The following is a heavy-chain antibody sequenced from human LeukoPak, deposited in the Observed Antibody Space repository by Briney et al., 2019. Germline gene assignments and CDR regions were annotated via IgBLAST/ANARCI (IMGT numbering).Heavy chain of an antibody. Sequence: GGSLRLSCAASGFTFSNAWVSWVRQAPGKGLEWVGLIKSKTDGGTTDYAAPVKGRFTISRDDSKNTLYLQMSSLKTEDTAVYYWATVYWYFDLWGRGTLVSVSA. J-gene: IGHJ2*01. CDR3: ATVYWYFDL. V-gene: IGHV3-15*01. CDR1: GFTFSNAW. CDR2: IKSKTDGGTT.